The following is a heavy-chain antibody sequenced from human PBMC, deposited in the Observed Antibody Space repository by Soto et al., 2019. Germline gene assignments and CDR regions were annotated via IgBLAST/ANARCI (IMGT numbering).Heavy chain of an antibody. CDR2: IRSKAYGGTT. V-gene: IGHV3-49*03. Sequence: GGSLRLSCTASGFTFGDYAMSWFRQAPGKGLEWVGFIRSKAYGGTTEYGASVKGRFTISRDDSKGIAYLQMNSLKTEDTAVYYCSTNYYDSSGYDNWFDPWGQGTLVTVSS. CDR3: STNYYDSSGYDNWFDP. CDR1: GFTFGDYA. J-gene: IGHJ5*02. D-gene: IGHD3-22*01.